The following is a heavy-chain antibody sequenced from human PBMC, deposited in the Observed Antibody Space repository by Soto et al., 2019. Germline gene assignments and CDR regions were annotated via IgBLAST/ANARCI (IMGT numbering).Heavy chain of an antibody. V-gene: IGHV3-23*01. CDR1: GFSFNTND. J-gene: IGHJ4*02. Sequence: GGSLRLSCAASGFSFNTNDMSWVRQAPGKGLEWVSAILGSGRTTSYADSVKGRFTISRDNSKNTLYLQMNSLRGEDTAVYYCAIFCMYARPRQGFDYWGQGILVTVSS. CDR3: AIFCMYARPRQGFDY. CDR2: ILGSGRTT. D-gene: IGHD3-9*01.